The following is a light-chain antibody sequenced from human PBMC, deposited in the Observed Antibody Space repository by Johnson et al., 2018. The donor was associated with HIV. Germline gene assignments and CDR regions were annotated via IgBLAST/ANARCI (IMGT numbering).Light chain of an antibody. J-gene: IGLJ1*01. CDR2: DNN. Sequence: QSILTQPPSVSAAPGQKVTISCSGTSSNIGNNYVSWYQQFTGTAPKLVIHDNNKRPSGIPDRFSGSKSGTSATLGITGLQTGDGAYYYCGTWDRSLSAGGANYVFGTGTKVTVL. V-gene: IGLV1-51*01. CDR1: SSNIGNNY. CDR3: GTWDRSLSAGGANYV.